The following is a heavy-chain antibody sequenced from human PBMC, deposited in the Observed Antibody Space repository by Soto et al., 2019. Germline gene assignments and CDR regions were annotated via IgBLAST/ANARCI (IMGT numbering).Heavy chain of an antibody. J-gene: IGHJ6*02. CDR2: IYYSGST. V-gene: IGHV4-31*03. D-gene: IGHD5-18*01. CDR3: ARDRLMATAGTARHYFGLDV. CDR1: GGSIRSGGYY. Sequence: SETLSLTCTVSGGSIRSGGYYWSWVRQSPRRGLEWIGNIYYSGSTYYNPSLKSRLTISVDTSKNQFSLNLSSVTAADTAVYYCARDRLMATAGTARHYFGLDVWGQGTTVTVS.